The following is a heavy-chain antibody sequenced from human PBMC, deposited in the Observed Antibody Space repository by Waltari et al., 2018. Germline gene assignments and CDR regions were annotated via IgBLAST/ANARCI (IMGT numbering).Heavy chain of an antibody. D-gene: IGHD6-19*01. CDR3: ARTPGIAEAGSIDY. J-gene: IGHJ4*02. CDR1: GYTFTSYD. Sequence: QVQLVQSGAEVKKPGASVKVSCKASGYTFTSYDIHWVRQATGQGLEWMGWMNPNSGNTGSAQTFQGRVTMTRNTSISTAYMELSSLRSEDTALYYCARTPGIAEAGSIDYWGQGTLVTVSS. V-gene: IGHV1-8*01. CDR2: MNPNSGNT.